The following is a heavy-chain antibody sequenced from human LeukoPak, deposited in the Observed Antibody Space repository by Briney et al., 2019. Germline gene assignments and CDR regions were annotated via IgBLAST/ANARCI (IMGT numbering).Heavy chain of an antibody. D-gene: IGHD5-24*01. J-gene: IGHJ5*02. V-gene: IGHV2-70*04. CDR1: GFSLSTSGMR. CDR2: IDWDDDK. CDR3: ARTRDGYNWGYWFDP. Sequence: SGPALVKPTQTFTLTCTFSGFSLSTSGMRVSWIRQPPGKALEWLARIDWDDDKFYSTSLKTRLTISKDTSKNQVVLTMTNMDPVDTATYYCARTRDGYNWGYWFDPWGQGTLVTVSS.